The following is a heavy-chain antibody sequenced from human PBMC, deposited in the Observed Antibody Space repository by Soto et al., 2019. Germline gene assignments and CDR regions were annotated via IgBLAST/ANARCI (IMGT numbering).Heavy chain of an antibody. Sequence: QVQLVQSGAEVKKPGSSVKVSCKASGGTFSSYTISWVRQAPGQGLEWMGRIIPILGIANYAQKFQGRVTITADKSTSTAYMELSSLRSEDTAVYYCARDLGDGYNPFDYWGQGTLVTVSS. J-gene: IGHJ4*02. CDR1: GGTFSSYT. CDR2: IIPILGIA. D-gene: IGHD5-12*01. CDR3: ARDLGDGYNPFDY. V-gene: IGHV1-69*08.